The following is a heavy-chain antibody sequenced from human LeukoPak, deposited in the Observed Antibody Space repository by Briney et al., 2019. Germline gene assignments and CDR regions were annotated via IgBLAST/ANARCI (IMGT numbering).Heavy chain of an antibody. V-gene: IGHV4-39*01. J-gene: IGHJ3*02. CDR2: IYYSGST. CDR1: GGSFSGYY. D-gene: IGHD3-22*01. Sequence: PSETLSLTCAVYGGSFSGYYWGWIRQPPGKGLEWIGSIYYSGSTYYNPSLKSRVTISVDTSKNQFSRKLSSVTAADTAVYYCARLATYYYDSSGYPIDAFDIWGQGTMVTVSS. CDR3: ARLATYYYDSSGYPIDAFDI.